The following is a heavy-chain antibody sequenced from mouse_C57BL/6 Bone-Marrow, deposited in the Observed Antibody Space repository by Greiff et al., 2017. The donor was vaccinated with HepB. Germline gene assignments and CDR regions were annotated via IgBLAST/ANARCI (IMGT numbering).Heavy chain of an antibody. CDR1: GFTFSSYA. V-gene: IGHV5-9-1*02. CDR2: ISRGGDYI. D-gene: IGHD1-1*01. Sequence: EVQGVESGEGLVKPGGSLKLSCAASGFTFSSYAMSWVRQTPEKRLEWVAYISRGGDYIYYADTVKGRFTISRDNARNTLYLQMSSLKSEDTAMYYCTRGSLTTVVEGDYWGQGTSVTVSS. CDR3: TRGSLTTVVEGDY. J-gene: IGHJ4*01.